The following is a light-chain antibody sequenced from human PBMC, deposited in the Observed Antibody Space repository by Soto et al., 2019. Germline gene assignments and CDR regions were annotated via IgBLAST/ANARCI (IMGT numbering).Light chain of an antibody. V-gene: IGKV1-39*01. CDR1: QSISSW. Sequence: DMQSTPCHFTHYASVRNIVTVTCRASQSISSWLAWYQQKPGKAPKLLIYAASSLQSGVPSRFSGSGSGTDFTLPISSLQPEDFATYYCQQSYSTPLTFGGGTKVDIK. J-gene: IGKJ4*01. CDR2: AAS. CDR3: QQSYSTPLT.